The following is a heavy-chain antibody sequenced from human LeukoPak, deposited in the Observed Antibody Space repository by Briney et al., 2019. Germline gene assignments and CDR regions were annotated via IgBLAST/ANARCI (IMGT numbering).Heavy chain of an antibody. CDR2: IIPILGIA. J-gene: IGHJ6*03. Sequence: SVKVSCKASGGTFSSYAISWVRQAPGQGLEWMGRIIPILGIANYAQKFQGRVTITADESTSTAYMELSSLRSEDTAVYYCASASGTVLRFLEWSTDYYYYMDVWGKGTTVTVSS. V-gene: IGHV1-69*04. CDR3: ASASGTVLRFLEWSTDYYYYMDV. CDR1: GGTFSSYA. D-gene: IGHD3-3*01.